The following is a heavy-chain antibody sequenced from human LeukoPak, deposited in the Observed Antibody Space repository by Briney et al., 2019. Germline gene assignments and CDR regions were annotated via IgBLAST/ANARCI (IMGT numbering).Heavy chain of an antibody. CDR1: GFTFSSYS. Sequence: PGGSLRLSCAASGFTFSSYSMNWVRQSPGKGLEWISYISSSSSALYYGDSVKGRFTISRDSATNSVSLQMDSLRAEDTAVYYCARAPPYSGNFDYWGQGTLVTVSS. CDR2: ISSSSSAL. CDR3: ARAPPYSGNFDY. V-gene: IGHV3-48*01. D-gene: IGHD1-26*01. J-gene: IGHJ4*02.